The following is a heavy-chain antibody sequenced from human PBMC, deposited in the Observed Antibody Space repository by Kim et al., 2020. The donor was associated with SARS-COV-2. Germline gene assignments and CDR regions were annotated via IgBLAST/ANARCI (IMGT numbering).Heavy chain of an antibody. V-gene: IGHV3-74*01. CDR1: GFIFSNYW. D-gene: IGHD6-25*01. CDR3: ATGSGQYFDY. CDR2: VNSDGSNT. J-gene: IGHJ4*02. Sequence: GGSLRLSCAASGFIFSNYWMHWVRQAPGKGLVWVSRVNSDGSNTIYADSVKGRFTISRDNAKNTLYLQMNSLRAEDTAVFYCATGSGQYFDYWGQGTPVTVSS.